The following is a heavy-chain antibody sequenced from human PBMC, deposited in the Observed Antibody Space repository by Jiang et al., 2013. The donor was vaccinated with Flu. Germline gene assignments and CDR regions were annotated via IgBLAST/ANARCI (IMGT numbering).Heavy chain of an antibody. CDR2: IDPSDSYS. V-gene: IGHV5-10-1*01. D-gene: IGHD2-8*01. J-gene: IGHJ5*02. Sequence: GAEVKKPGESLRISCKSSGYSFTNYWISWVRQMPGKGLEWMGRIDPSDSYSNYSPSFQGHVNISVDRSISTAYLQWSSLKASDTAIYYCARHNGASAHQRSLPGNNWFDPWGQGTLVTVSS. CDR3: ARHNGASAHQRSLPGNNWFDP. CDR1: GYSFTNYW.